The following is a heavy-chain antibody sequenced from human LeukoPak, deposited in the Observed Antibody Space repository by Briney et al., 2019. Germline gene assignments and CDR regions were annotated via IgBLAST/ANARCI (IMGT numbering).Heavy chain of an antibody. J-gene: IGHJ4*02. CDR2: IYHSGST. CDR3: ARDYNFGYDY. V-gene: IGHV4-4*02. Sequence: PSETLPLTCAVSGGSNSSSNWWSWVLQPPGKGLEWIGEIYHSGSTNYNASLKSRVTISVDKSKNQFSLKLSSVTAADAAVYYCARDYNFGYDYWGQGTLVTVSS. CDR1: GGSNSSSNW. D-gene: IGHD5-18*01.